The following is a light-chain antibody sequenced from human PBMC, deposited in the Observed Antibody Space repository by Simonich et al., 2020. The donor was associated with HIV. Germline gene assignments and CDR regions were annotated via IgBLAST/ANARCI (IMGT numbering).Light chain of an antibody. Sequence: AIRMTQSPSSLSASTGDRITITCRASQCISSYLSCYQQKPGKAPKLLIYAASTLQSGVPSRFSGSGSGTDFTLTISCLQSEDFATYYCQQYYSYPWTFGQGTKVEIK. J-gene: IGKJ1*01. CDR1: QCISSY. CDR2: AAS. CDR3: QQYYSYPWT. V-gene: IGKV1-8*01.